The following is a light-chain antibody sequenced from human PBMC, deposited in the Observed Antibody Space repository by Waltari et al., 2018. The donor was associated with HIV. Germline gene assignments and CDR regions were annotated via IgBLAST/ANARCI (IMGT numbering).Light chain of an antibody. CDR3: NSYTSSSTWV. J-gene: IGLJ3*02. Sequence: QSALTQPASVSGSPGQSITISCTGTSSDVGGYNYVSWYQQHPGKAPKLMIYDVSNRPSGVSYRFSGFKSANTASLTISGLQAEDEADYYCNSYTSSSTWVFGGGTKLTVL. CDR2: DVS. CDR1: SSDVGGYNY. V-gene: IGLV2-14*03.